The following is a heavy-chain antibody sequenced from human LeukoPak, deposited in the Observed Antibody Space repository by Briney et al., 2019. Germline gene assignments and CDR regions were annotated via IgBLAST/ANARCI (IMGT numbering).Heavy chain of an antibody. D-gene: IGHD3-9*01. CDR2: IYYSGST. Sequence: SETLSLTCTVSGGSISSYYWSWIRQPPGKGLEWIGYIYYSGSTNYNPSHKSRVTISVDTSKNQFSLKLSSVTAADTAVYYCASHDILTGYDYWGQGTLVTVSS. CDR3: ASHDILTGYDY. J-gene: IGHJ4*02. V-gene: IGHV4-59*01. CDR1: GGSISSYY.